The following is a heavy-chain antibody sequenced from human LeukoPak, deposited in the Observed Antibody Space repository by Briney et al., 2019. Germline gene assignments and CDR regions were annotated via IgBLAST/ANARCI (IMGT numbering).Heavy chain of an antibody. Sequence: GGSLRLSCVGSGFTFSNYAMSWVRQAPGKGLDWVSVISGSAHKIRYADSVRGRFTISRDNSENTVYLQMNNLRGEDTAIYYCAGRITGYSSGYVFWGPGTLVTVSS. CDR2: ISGSAHKI. CDR1: GFTFSNYA. CDR3: AGRITGYSSGYVF. V-gene: IGHV3-23*01. D-gene: IGHD5-18*01. J-gene: IGHJ4*02.